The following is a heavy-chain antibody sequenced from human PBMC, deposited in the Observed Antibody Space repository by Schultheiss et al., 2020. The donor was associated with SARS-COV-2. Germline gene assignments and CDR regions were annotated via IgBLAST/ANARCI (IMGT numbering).Heavy chain of an antibody. CDR2: IYYSGST. Sequence: SQTLSLTCAVYGGSFSGYYWSWIRQPPGKGLEWIGYIYYSGSTYYNPSLKSRVTISVDTSKNQFSLKLSSVTAADTAVYYCAKDQERSSIAVAGILDYWGQGTLVTVSS. D-gene: IGHD6-19*01. J-gene: IGHJ4*02. V-gene: IGHV4-34*09. CDR1: GGSFSGYY. CDR3: AKDQERSSIAVAGILDY.